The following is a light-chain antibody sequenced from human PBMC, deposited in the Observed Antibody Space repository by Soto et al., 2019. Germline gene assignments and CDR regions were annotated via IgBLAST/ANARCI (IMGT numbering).Light chain of an antibody. V-gene: IGKV1-8*01. J-gene: IGKJ4*01. CDR2: AAS. CDR1: QGISSY. CDR3: QQYYSYPLN. Sequence: AIRMTQSPSSFSASTGDRVTITCRASQGISSYLAWYQQKPGKAPKLLIYAASTLQSGVPSRFSGSGSGTDFTLTISCLQSEDFATYYCQQYYSYPLNFGGRTKVDIK.